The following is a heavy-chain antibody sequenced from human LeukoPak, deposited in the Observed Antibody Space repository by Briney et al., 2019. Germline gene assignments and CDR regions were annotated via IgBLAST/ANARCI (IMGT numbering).Heavy chain of an antibody. V-gene: IGHV4-34*01. Sequence: SETLSLTCAVYGGSFSGDFWSWIRQSPGKGLEWIGEINHGGSTTYNPSLKSRVTISVDTSKNQFSLKVSSVTAADTAVYYCTRAPDYFYYYYMDVWGKGTTVTISS. CDR2: INHGGST. CDR1: GGSFSGDF. J-gene: IGHJ6*03. CDR3: TRAPDYFYYYYMDV.